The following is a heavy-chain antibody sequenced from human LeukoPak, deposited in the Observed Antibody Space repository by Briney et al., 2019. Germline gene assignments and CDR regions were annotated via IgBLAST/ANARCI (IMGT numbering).Heavy chain of an antibody. CDR3: ARGYCSGGSCYGHYYYMDV. CDR1: GYTFTGYY. J-gene: IGHJ6*03. Sequence: ASVKVSCKASGYTFTGYYMHWVRQAPGQGLEWMGWINPNSGGTNYAQKFQGRVTMTRDTSISTAYMELSRLRSDDTAVYYCARGYCSGGSCYGHYYYMDVWGKGTTVTVSS. CDR2: INPNSGGT. V-gene: IGHV1-2*02. D-gene: IGHD2-15*01.